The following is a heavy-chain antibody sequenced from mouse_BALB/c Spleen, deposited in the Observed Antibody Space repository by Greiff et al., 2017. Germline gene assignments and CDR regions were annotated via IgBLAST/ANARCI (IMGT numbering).Heavy chain of an antibody. CDR3: ARRGYYGNYDYAMDY. Sequence: VQLQQSAAELARPGASVKMSCKASGYTFTSYTMHWVKQRPGQGLEWIGYINPSSGYTEYNQKFKDKTTLTADKSSSTAYMQLSSLTSEDSAVYYCARRGYYGNYDYAMDYWGQGTSVTVSS. CDR1: GYTFTSYT. V-gene: IGHV1-4*02. J-gene: IGHJ4*01. D-gene: IGHD2-1*01. CDR2: INPSSGYT.